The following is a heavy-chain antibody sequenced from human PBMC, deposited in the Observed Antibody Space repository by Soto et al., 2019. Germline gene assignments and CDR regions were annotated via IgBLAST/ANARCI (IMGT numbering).Heavy chain of an antibody. V-gene: IGHV4-34*01. Sequence: SETLSVTCAVYGGSFSGYYWIWIRQPTGKGLEWIGEINHSGSTNYNPSLKSRVTISVDTSKNQFSLKLSSVTAADTAVYYCASKYCSGGSCRNNWFDPWGQGTLVTVSS. D-gene: IGHD2-15*01. CDR2: INHSGST. J-gene: IGHJ5*02. CDR1: GGSFSGYY. CDR3: ASKYCSGGSCRNNWFDP.